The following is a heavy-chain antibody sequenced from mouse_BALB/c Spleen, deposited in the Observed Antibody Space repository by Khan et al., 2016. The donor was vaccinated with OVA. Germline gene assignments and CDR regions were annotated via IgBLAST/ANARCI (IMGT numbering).Heavy chain of an antibody. J-gene: IGHJ1*01. D-gene: IGHD2-1*01. CDR2: ISSGATYT. CDR3: TRDGNYAHWFFDV. V-gene: IGHV5-6-4*01. CDR1: GFTFSSYT. Sequence: EVELVESGGGLVKPGGSLKLSCAASGFTFSSYTLSWVRQTLEKRLEWVATISSGATYTYYPDSVKGRFTISRDNAKNTLYLQMSRLESEDTAMYYCTRDGNYAHWFFDVWGAGTTVTVSS.